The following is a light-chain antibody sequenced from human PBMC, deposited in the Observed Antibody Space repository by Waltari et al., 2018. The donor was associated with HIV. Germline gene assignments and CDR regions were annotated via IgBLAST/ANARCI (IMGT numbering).Light chain of an antibody. Sequence: QSALTQPRSVSGSPGQSVTIPRTGTSSDVGGYNYVSRYQQHPGKAPKLMIYDVSKRPSGVPDRFSGSKSGNTASLTISGLQAEDEADYYCCSYAGSYTHVVFGGGTKLTVL. CDR3: CSYAGSYTHVV. J-gene: IGLJ2*01. CDR1: SSDVGGYNY. V-gene: IGLV2-11*01. CDR2: DVS.